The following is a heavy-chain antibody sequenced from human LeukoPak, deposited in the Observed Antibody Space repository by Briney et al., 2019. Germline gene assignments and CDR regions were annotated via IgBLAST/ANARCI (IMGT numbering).Heavy chain of an antibody. V-gene: IGHV4-34*01. D-gene: IGHD2-21*01. CDR3: ARGVVIAPQTFDY. Sequence: PSETLSLTCAVYGGSFSGYYWSWIRQPPGKGLEWIGEINHSGSTNYNPSLKSRVTITVDASKNQFSLKLSSVTAADTAVYYCARGVVIAPQTFDYWGQGTLVTVSS. CDR2: INHSGST. CDR1: GGSFSGYY. J-gene: IGHJ4*02.